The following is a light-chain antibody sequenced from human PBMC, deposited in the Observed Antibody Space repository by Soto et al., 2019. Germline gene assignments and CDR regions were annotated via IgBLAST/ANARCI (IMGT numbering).Light chain of an antibody. J-gene: IGLJ2*01. Sequence: QSVLTQPASVSGSPGQSITISCTGTSSDVGSYNLVSWYQHHPGKAPKLIIYEDSKRPPGVSNRLSGSKSGNTASLTISGLQGEDEADYYCCSYAGSSTFVVFGGGTKLTVL. CDR2: EDS. CDR3: CSYAGSSTFVV. V-gene: IGLV2-23*01. CDR1: SSDVGSYNL.